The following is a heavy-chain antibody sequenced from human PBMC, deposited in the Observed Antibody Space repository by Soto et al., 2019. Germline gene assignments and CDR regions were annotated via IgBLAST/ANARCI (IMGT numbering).Heavy chain of an antibody. CDR2: INSDGSRI. CDR1: GFSFSTYW. D-gene: IGHD1-26*01. J-gene: IGHJ5*02. CDR3: ARVATGSYNWFDP. Sequence: EVELVESGGGLVQPGGSLRLSCAASGFSFSTYWMHWVRQAPGKGLVWVSRINSDGSRINYGDSVKGRFTVSRDNAKNTVYLQMNSLRADDTAVYYCARVATGSYNWFDPWGQGTLVTGSS. V-gene: IGHV3-74*01.